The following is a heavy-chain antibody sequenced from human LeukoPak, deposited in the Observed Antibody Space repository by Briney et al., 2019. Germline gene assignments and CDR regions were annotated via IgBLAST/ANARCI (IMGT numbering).Heavy chain of an antibody. CDR3: ARDFWNFYDSSGYYRDFDS. V-gene: IGHV1-18*01. J-gene: IGHJ5*01. CDR1: TSH. CDR2: IGSYEGDT. Sequence: ASAKVSCKATSHISWVRQAPGQGLEWMGWIGSYEGDTYYAQKFQGRVTVTTDTSTNTAYMKLRSLRADDTAVYYCARDFWNFYDSSGYYRDFDSWGQGTLVTVSS. D-gene: IGHD3-22*01.